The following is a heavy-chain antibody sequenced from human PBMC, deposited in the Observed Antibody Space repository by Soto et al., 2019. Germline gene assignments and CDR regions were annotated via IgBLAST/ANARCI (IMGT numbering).Heavy chain of an antibody. CDR3: ARVTRLYCSSTSCYTGRGDFDY. CDR2: IKQDGSEK. V-gene: IGHV3-7*03. D-gene: IGHD2-2*02. CDR1: GFTLASFW. J-gene: IGHJ4*02. Sequence: GGSRRPSCAPSGFTLASFWMSWVRQPQGRGRGWVANIKQDGSEKYYVDSVKGRFTISRDNAKNSLYLQMNSLRAEDTAVYYCARVTRLYCSSTSCYTGRGDFDYWGQGTLVTVSS.